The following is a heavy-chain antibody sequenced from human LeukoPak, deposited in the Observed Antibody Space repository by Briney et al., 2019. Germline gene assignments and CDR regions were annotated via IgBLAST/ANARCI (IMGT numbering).Heavy chain of an antibody. CDR3: ARGRLSSGWYDD. V-gene: IGHV3-11*06. CDR2: IDSGSTST. J-gene: IGHJ4*02. D-gene: IGHD6-19*01. Sequence: PGGSLRLSCAASGFIFTDYYMSWVRQAPGKGLEWVSFIDSGSTSTEYADSVKGRFSISRDNAKNTLYLHMNSLRAEDTAVYYCARGRLSSGWYDDWGQGTLVTVSS. CDR1: GFIFTDYY.